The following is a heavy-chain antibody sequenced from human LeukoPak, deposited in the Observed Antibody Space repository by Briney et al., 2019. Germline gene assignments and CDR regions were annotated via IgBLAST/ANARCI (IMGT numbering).Heavy chain of an antibody. CDR2: IYYSGST. CDR1: GGSISSYY. J-gene: IGHJ4*02. V-gene: IGHV4-59*08. CDR3: ARLGYSSISYYFDY. D-gene: IGHD6-13*01. Sequence: SETLSLTCTASGGSISSYYWSWIRQPPGKGLEWIGYIYYSGSTNYNPSLKSRVTISGDTSKNQFSLQLSSVTAADTAVYYCARLGYSSISYYFDYWGQGTLVTVSS.